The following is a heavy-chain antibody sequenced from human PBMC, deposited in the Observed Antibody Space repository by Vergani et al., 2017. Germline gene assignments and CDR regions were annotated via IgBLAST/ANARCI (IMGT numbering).Heavy chain of an antibody. V-gene: IGHV1-2*02. Sequence: QVQLVQSGSELKKPGASVKVSCKASGYTFTSYAMNWVRQAPGQALEWMGWINPNSGGTNYAQKFQGRVTMTRDTSISTAYMELSRLRSDDTAVYYCAIGLGSSSWNYWGQGTLVTVAS. J-gene: IGHJ4*02. CDR3: AIGLGSSSWNY. CDR2: INPNSGGT. CDR1: GYTFTSYA. D-gene: IGHD6-13*01.